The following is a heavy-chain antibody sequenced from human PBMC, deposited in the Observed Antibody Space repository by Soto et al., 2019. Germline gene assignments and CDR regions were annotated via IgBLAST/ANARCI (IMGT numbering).Heavy chain of an antibody. Sequence: SVKVSCKASGGTFSSYAISWVRQAPGQGLEWMGGIIPIFGTANYAQKFQGRVTITADEPTSTAYMELSSLRSEDTAGYYCARGYHMTIFGVVTTNYGMDVWG. CDR2: IIPIFGTA. D-gene: IGHD3-3*01. J-gene: IGHJ6*02. V-gene: IGHV1-69*13. CDR3: ARGYHMTIFGVVTTNYGMDV. CDR1: GGTFSSYA.